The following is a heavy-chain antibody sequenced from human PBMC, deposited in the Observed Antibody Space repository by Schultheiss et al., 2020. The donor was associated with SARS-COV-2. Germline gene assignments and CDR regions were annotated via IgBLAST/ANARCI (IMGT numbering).Heavy chain of an antibody. CDR1: GFTFSGSA. CDR3: TRLGLCSSTSCPRIFGMDV. CDR2: IRSKANSYAT. V-gene: IGHV3-73*01. D-gene: IGHD2-2*01. Sequence: GGSLRLSCAASGFTFSGSAMHWVRQASGKGLEWVGRIRSKANSYATAYAASVKGRFTISRDDSKNTAYLQMNSLKTEDTAVYYCTRLGLCSSTSCPRIFGMDVWGQGTTVTVSS. J-gene: IGHJ6*02.